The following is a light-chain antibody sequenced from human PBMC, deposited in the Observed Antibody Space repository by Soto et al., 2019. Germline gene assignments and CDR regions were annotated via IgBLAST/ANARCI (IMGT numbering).Light chain of an antibody. V-gene: IGKV4-1*01. Sequence: DIVMTQSPDSLAVSLGERATINCKSSQSVLHSSNNKNYLAWYQQKPGQPPVLLIYWASTRESGVPDRFSGSGSGADFTLTISSLQAEDVAVYYCQQYYSSPPTLGQGTKLEIK. CDR3: QQYYSSPPT. CDR2: WAS. CDR1: QSVLHSSNNKNY. J-gene: IGKJ2*01.